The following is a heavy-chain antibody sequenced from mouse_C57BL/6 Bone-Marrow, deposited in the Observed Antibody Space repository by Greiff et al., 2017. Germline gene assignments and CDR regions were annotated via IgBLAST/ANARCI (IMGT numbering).Heavy chain of an antibody. CDR2: IYPRDGST. CDR3: ARGGYGNYDAMDY. D-gene: IGHD2-1*01. Sequence: VQLQQSGPELVKPGASVKLSCKASGYTFTSYDINWVKQRPGQGLEWIGWIYPRDGSTQYNEKFKGKATLTVDTSSSTAYMELHSLTSEDSAVYFCARGGYGNYDAMDYWGQGTSVTVSS. CDR1: GYTFTSYD. J-gene: IGHJ4*01. V-gene: IGHV1-85*01.